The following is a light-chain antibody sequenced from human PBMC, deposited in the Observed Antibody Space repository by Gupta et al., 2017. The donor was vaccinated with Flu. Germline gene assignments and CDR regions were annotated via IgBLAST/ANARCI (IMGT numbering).Light chain of an antibody. CDR3: CSYAGSSTLWA. J-gene: IGLJ3*02. Sequence: QSALTQPASVSGSPGQSITISCTGSSSDVGSYNLVSWYQHRPGKVPKLVIYGDSQRPSGVSNRFSGSKSGNTVSLTISGLQAEDEANYYCCSYAGSSTLWAFGGGTKVTVL. V-gene: IGLV2-23*01. CDR2: GDS. CDR1: SSDVGSYNL.